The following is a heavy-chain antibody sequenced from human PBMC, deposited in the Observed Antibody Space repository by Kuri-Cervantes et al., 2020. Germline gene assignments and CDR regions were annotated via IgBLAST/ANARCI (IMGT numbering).Heavy chain of an antibody. Sequence: ASVKVSCKGSQYTFTSYDINWVRQATGQGHEWMGWMNPDSGNTGYAQKFQGRVTITADESTSTAYMELSSLRSEDTAVYYCARSKLGEWDSGWGQGTLVTDSS. CDR3: ARSKLGEWDSG. CDR1: QYTFTSYD. V-gene: IGHV1-8*01. D-gene: IGHD1-26*01. J-gene: IGHJ4*02. CDR2: MNPDSGNT.